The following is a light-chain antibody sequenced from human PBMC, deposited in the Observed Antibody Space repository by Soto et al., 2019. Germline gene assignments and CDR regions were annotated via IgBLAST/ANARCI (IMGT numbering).Light chain of an antibody. CDR3: QQCDSSPYG. CDR2: GAS. Sequence: EIVLTQSPGTLSLSPGERATLSCRASQSVSSSYLAWYQQKPGQAPRLLIYGASSRATGIPDRFSGSGSGTDFTLTISRLEPEDFAVYYCQQCDSSPYGFGQGTKLEIK. V-gene: IGKV3-20*01. CDR1: QSVSSSY. J-gene: IGKJ2*03.